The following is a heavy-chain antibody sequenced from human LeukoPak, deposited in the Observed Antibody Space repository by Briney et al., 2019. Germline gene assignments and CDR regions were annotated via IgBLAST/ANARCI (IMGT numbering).Heavy chain of an antibody. D-gene: IGHD3-22*01. V-gene: IGHV3-49*04. J-gene: IGHJ4*02. Sequence: PGRSLRLSCSASGLTFGDYGLTWVRQAPGKGLEWIGFIRIQGYGGTTEYAASVKGRFTVSRDDFKSIAYLQMNSLKTEDTAVYYCARSGPHYHDSSTYDYWGQGALVTVSS. CDR2: IRIQGYGGTT. CDR1: GLTFGDYG. CDR3: ARSGPHYHDSSTYDY.